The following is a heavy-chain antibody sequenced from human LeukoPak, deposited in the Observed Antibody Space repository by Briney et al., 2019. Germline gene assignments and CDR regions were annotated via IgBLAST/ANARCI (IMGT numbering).Heavy chain of an antibody. CDR1: GYTFTSYY. CDR3: AREDSGWQTDY. Sequence: GASVKVSCKASGYTFTSYYMHWVRQAPGQGLKWMGIINPSGSSTSYAQKFQGRVTMTRDTSTSTVYMELSSLRSEDTAVYYCAREDSGWQTDYWGQGTLVTVSS. D-gene: IGHD6-19*01. CDR2: INPSGSST. J-gene: IGHJ4*02. V-gene: IGHV1-46*03.